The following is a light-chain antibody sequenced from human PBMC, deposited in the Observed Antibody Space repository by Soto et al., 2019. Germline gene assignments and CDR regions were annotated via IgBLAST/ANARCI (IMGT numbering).Light chain of an antibody. CDR3: ASYGGNNNLV. CDR1: SSDVGGYDY. J-gene: IGLJ2*01. V-gene: IGLV2-8*01. CDR2: LVS. Sequence: QSVLTQPPSASGSPGQSVTISCTGTSSDVGGYDYVSWYQQHPGKAPKLMIFLVSNRPSGVPDRFSGSKFGNTASLTVSGLQAEDEADYYCASYGGNNNLVFGGGTKLTVL.